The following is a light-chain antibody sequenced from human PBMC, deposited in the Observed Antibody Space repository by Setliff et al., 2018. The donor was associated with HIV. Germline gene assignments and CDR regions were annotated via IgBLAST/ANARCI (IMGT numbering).Light chain of an antibody. CDR3: SSYTKTASVHV. V-gene: IGLV2-14*01. J-gene: IGLJ1*01. CDR2: EVK. Sequence: QSVLTQPASMSGSPGQSITISCTGTSDDVGASNYVSWYQQHPGKAPKLIIYEVKVRPSGVSSRFSGSKSGNTASLTLSRLQTEDEADYYCSSYTKTASVHVFGSGTKSPS. CDR1: SDDVGASNY.